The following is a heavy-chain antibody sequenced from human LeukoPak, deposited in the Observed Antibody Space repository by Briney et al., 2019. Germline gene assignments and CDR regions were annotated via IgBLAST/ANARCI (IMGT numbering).Heavy chain of an antibody. V-gene: IGHV3-7*01. CDR3: AREVRLRFLEWLSNNYFDY. CDR2: IKQDGSEK. Sequence: GGSLRLSCAASGFTFSSYWMSWVRQAPGKGLEWVANIKQDGSEKYYVDSVKGRFTISRVNAKNSLYLQINSLRAEDTAVYYCAREVRLRFLEWLSNNYFDYWGQGTLVTVSS. D-gene: IGHD3-3*01. CDR1: GFTFSSYW. J-gene: IGHJ4*02.